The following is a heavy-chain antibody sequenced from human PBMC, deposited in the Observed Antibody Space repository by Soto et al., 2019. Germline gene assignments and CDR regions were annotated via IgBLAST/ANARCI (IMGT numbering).Heavy chain of an antibody. CDR1: AASFSKYY. Sequence: TLSLTCTVSAASFSKYYWSWIRQPPGKGLEWIGYIYFNGNTNYNPSLKRRVTISIDTSKKQISLNLTSVTDADTAVYYCASVTFGGVVLAHWGQGTLVTVSS. D-gene: IGHD3-16*01. CDR2: IYFNGNT. V-gene: IGHV4-59*01. J-gene: IGHJ4*02. CDR3: ASVTFGGVVLAH.